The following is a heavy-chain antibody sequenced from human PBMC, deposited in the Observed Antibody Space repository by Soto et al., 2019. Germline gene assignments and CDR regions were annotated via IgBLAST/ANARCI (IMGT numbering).Heavy chain of an antibody. CDR2: IYWDDDK. J-gene: IGHJ4*02. CDR3: AHRDNSYSSSWYGSYFDS. D-gene: IGHD6-13*01. V-gene: IGHV2-5*02. CDR1: GFSLSTTGVG. Sequence: SGPKLVNPTQTLTLTCTVSGFSLSTTGVGVGWIRQPPGKALEWLALIYWDDDKHYSPSLKSRLTITRDTSKNQVVLTMTNVDPVDTATYYFAHRDNSYSSSWYGSYFDSWGQGTQVTVSS.